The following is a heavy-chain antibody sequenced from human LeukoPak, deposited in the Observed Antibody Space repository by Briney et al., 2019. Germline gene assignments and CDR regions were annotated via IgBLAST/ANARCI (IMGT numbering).Heavy chain of an antibody. D-gene: IGHD2-2*01. CDR3: ARGPPDCSSTSCYAFDAFDI. Sequence: PSETLSLTCVVSGGSMSSGGYSWSWIRQPPGKGLEWIGSMYSSGSTYYNPSLKSRVTISVDTSKNQFSLKLSSVTAADTAVYYCARGPPDCSSTSCYAFDAFDIWGQGTMVTVSS. V-gene: IGHV4-39*07. J-gene: IGHJ3*02. CDR1: GGSMSSGGYS. CDR2: MYSSGST.